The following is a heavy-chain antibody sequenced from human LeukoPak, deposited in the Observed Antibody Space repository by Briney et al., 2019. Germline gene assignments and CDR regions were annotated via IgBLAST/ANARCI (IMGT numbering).Heavy chain of an antibody. V-gene: IGHV1-8*02. CDR1: GYTFTSYG. CDR3: AGGEDRSNYFYWFDP. CDR2: ISAYNGNT. Sequence: ASVKVSCKASGYTFTSYGISWVRQAPGQGLEWMGWISAYNGNTGYAQKFQGRVTMTRNTSISTAYMELSSLRSEDTAVYYCAGGEDRSNYFYWFDPWGQGTLVTVSS. J-gene: IGHJ5*02. D-gene: IGHD4-11*01.